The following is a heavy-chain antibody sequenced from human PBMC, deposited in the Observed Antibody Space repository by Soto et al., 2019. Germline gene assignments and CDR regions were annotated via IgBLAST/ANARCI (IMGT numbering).Heavy chain of an antibody. CDR2: ISYDGSNK. V-gene: IGHV3-30*18. CDR1: GFTFSSYG. J-gene: IGHJ4*02. Sequence: QVQLVESGGGVVQPGRSLRLSCAASGFTFSSYGMHWVRQAPGKGLEWVAVISYDGSNKYYADSVKGRFTISRDNSKNPLYLQMNSLRAEDTAVYYCAKGYYDILTGYYRDNSDYWGQGTLVTVSS. D-gene: IGHD3-9*01. CDR3: AKGYYDILTGYYRDNSDY.